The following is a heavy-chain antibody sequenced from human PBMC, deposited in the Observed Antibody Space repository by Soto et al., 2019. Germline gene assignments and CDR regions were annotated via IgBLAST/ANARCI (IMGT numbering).Heavy chain of an antibody. CDR3: ARHGGYSY. D-gene: IGHD5-18*01. J-gene: IGHJ4*02. CDR1: GESITSYW. V-gene: IGHV5-51*01. CDR2: IYPGDSDT. Sequence: VSMKISCKGAGESITSYWIGWVIQMPGKGLEWMGIIYPGDSDTRYSPSFQGQVTISADKSISTAYLQWSSLKASDTAMYYCARHGGYSYWGQGTLVTVSS.